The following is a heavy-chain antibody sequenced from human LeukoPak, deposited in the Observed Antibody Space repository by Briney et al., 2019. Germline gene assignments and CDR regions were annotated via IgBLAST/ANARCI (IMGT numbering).Heavy chain of an antibody. D-gene: IGHD6-13*01. J-gene: IGHJ4*02. V-gene: IGHV3-30-3*01. CDR3: ANNGDSSSWYYFDY. Sequence: PGGSLRLSCAASGFTFSSYAMHWVRQAPGKGLEWVAVISYDGSNKYYADSVKGRFTISRDNSKNTLYLQMNSLRAEDTAVYYCANNGDSSSWYYFDYWGQGTLVTVSS. CDR1: GFTFSSYA. CDR2: ISYDGSNK.